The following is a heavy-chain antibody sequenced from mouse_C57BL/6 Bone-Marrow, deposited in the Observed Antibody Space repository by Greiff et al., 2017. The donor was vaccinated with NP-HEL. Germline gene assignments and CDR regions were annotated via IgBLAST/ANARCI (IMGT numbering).Heavy chain of an antibody. CDR2: IDPENGDT. CDR3: TTGGSSPYAMDY. CDR1: GFNIKDDY. J-gene: IGHJ4*01. Sequence: VQLQQSGAELVRPGASVKLSCTVSGFNIKDDYMHWVKQRPEQGLECIGWIDPENGDTEYASKFQGKATITADTSSNTAYLQLSSLTSEDTAVYYGTTGGSSPYAMDYWGQGTSVTVSS. V-gene: IGHV14-4*01. D-gene: IGHD1-1*01.